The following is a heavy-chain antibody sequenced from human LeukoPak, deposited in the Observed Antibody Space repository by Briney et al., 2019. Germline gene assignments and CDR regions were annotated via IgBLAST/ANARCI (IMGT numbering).Heavy chain of an antibody. J-gene: IGHJ4*02. CDR2: INPNSGGT. CDR3: ARDRSPAPGRSYGRGHFDY. Sequence: ASVKVSCKASGYTFTGYYMHWVRQAPGQGLEWMGWINPNSGGTNYAQKFQGRVTMTRDTSISTAYMELSRLRSDDTAVYYCARDRSPAPGRSYGRGHFDYWGQGTLVTVSS. D-gene: IGHD5-18*01. V-gene: IGHV1-2*02. CDR1: GYTFTGYY.